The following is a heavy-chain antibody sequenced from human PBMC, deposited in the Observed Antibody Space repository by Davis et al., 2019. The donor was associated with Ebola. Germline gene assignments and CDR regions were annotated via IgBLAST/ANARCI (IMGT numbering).Heavy chain of an antibody. CDR1: GDSMSSYY. CDR2: IYYSGSTT. J-gene: IGHJ4*02. Sequence: SETLSLTCTVSGDSMSSYYWSWIRQPPGKGLEWIGYIYYSGSTTNYNPSLKSRVTISVDTSKKQLSLNLSSVTAADTAVYYCARLYGTSWPDYWGQGTLVTVSP. CDR3: ARLYGTSWPDY. D-gene: IGHD6-13*01. V-gene: IGHV4-59*08.